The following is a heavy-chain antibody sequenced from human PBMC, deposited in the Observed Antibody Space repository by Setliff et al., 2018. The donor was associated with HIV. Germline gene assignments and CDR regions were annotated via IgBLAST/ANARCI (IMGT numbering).Heavy chain of an antibody. D-gene: IGHD2-2*01. J-gene: IGHJ4*02. Sequence: SETLSLTCAVSGYSIGSGSFWGWIRQPPGQGLEWIGETSHSGKTNYNPSLKSRVTIPVDTSENQFSLKLTSVTAADTAVYYCVTSSSWSSRLNFWGPGMLVTVSS. CDR1: GYSIGSGSF. CDR3: VTSSSWSSRLNF. CDR2: TSHSGKT. V-gene: IGHV4-38-2*01.